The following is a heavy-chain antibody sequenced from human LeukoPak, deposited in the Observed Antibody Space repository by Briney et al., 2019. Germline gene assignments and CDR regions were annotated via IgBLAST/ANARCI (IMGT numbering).Heavy chain of an antibody. Sequence: KPSETLSLTCTVSGYSISSGYYWGWIRQPPGKGLEWIGSIYHSGSTYYNPSLKSRVTISVDTSKNQFSLKLSSVTAADTAVYYCAREGKRRDGYNYFFDYWGQGTLVTVSS. CDR1: GYSISSGYY. CDR2: IYHSGST. CDR3: AREGKRRDGYNYFFDY. D-gene: IGHD5-24*01. J-gene: IGHJ4*02. V-gene: IGHV4-38-2*02.